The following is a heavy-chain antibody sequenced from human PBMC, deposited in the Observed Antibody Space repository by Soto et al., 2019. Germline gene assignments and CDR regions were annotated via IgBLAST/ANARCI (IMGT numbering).Heavy chain of an antibody. V-gene: IGHV4-59*01. Sequence: PSETLSLTCTVSGGSLSSFYWGWIRRPPGKGLEWIGYIYHSGTTRYNSSLKSRVTMSVDSSKNEFSLKLTSVTAADTAVYYCAREVAAAGLIDYWGQGTLVTVSS. CDR1: GGSLSSFY. D-gene: IGHD6-13*01. CDR2: IYHSGTT. J-gene: IGHJ4*02. CDR3: AREVAAAGLIDY.